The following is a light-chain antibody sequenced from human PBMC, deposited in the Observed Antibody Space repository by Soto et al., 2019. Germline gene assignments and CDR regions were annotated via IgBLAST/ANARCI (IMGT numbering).Light chain of an antibody. CDR3: QQLNSYHFA. CDR1: HSVSSSY. J-gene: IGKJ3*01. CDR2: RAS. Sequence: ETVLTQSPGTLRLSPGERATLSCRTSHSVSSSYLTWYQQRPGQPPRLLIYRASRRATGIPDRFSASGSGTDFTLTISRLEPEDFAVYYCQQLNSYHFAFGPGTKVDIK. V-gene: IGKV3D-20*02.